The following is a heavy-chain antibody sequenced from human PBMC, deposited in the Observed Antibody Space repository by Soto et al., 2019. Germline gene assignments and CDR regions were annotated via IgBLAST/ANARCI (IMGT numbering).Heavy chain of an antibody. Sequence: PSETLSLTCTVSGGSISSGDYYWSWIRQPPGKGLEWIGYIYYSGSTYYNPSLKSRVTISVDTSKNQFSLKLSSVTAADTAVYYCARDLWFGEYYYYGMDVWGQGTTVTVSS. CDR1: GGSISSGDYY. V-gene: IGHV4-30-4*01. CDR2: IYYSGST. D-gene: IGHD3-10*01. CDR3: ARDLWFGEYYYYGMDV. J-gene: IGHJ6*02.